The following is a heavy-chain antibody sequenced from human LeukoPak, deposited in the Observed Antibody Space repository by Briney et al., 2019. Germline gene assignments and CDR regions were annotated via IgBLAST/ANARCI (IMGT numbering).Heavy chain of an antibody. D-gene: IGHD6-6*01. Sequence: PGGSLRLSCAASGFTFSSYAMHWVRQAPGKGLEWVAVISYDGSNKYYADSVKGRFTISRDNSKNTLYLQMNSLRAEDTAVYYCARDAMEPRTAATNYYYGMDVWGQGTTVTVSS. V-gene: IGHV3-30-3*01. CDR3: ARDAMEPRTAATNYYYGMDV. CDR1: GFTFSSYA. CDR2: ISYDGSNK. J-gene: IGHJ6*02.